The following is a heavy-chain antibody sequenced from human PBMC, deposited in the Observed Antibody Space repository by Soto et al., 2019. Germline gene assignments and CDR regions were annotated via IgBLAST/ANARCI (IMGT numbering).Heavy chain of an antibody. D-gene: IGHD3-10*01. V-gene: IGHV4-34*01. J-gene: IGHJ4*02. CDR1: GGSFSGYY. Sequence: QVQLQQWGAGLLKPSETLSLTCAVYGGSFSGYYWSWIRQPPGKGLEWIGEINHSGSTNYNPSHKSRVTISVDTSKNQFSLKLSSVTAADTAVYYCARDSKKGHYYGSGSYDYWGQGTLVTVSS. CDR3: ARDSKKGHYYGSGSYDY. CDR2: INHSGST.